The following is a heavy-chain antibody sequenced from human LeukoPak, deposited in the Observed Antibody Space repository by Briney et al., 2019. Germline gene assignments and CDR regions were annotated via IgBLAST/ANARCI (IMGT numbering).Heavy chain of an antibody. V-gene: IGHV4-38-2*01. CDR2: VYHSGST. D-gene: IGHD3-22*01. CDR1: DYSISSGNY. Sequence: SSETLSLTCAVSDYSISSGNYWGWIRQPPGKGLEWIGSVYHSGSTHYSPSLKSRVTIAVDTSKNQFSLKLSSVTAADTAVYYCARNDSSGYFDYWCQGTLVTVSS. J-gene: IGHJ4*02. CDR3: ARNDSSGYFDY.